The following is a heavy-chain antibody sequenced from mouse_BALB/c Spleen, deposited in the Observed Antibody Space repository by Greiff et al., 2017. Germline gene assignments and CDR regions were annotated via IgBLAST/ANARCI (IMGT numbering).Heavy chain of an antibody. Sequence: EVKLVESGGGLVQPGGSRKLSCAASGFTFSSFGMHWVRQAPEKGLEWVAYISSGSSTIYYADTVKGRFTISRDNPKNTLFLQMTSLRSEDTAMYYCARVGKNGNCFAYWGQGTLVTVSA. J-gene: IGHJ3*01. V-gene: IGHV5-17*02. CDR1: GFTFSSFG. D-gene: IGHD2-1*01. CDR2: ISSGSSTI. CDR3: ARVGKNGNCFAY.